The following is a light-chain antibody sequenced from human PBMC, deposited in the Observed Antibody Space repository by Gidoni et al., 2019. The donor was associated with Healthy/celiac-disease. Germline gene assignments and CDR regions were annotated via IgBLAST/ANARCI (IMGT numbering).Light chain of an antibody. CDR1: SSNIGAGYD. J-gene: IGLJ3*02. V-gene: IGLV1-40*01. Sequence: QSVLTQPPSVSGAPGQGVAISCTGSSSNIGAGYDVHWYQQLPGTAPKLLIYGNSNRPSGVPDRFSGSKSGTSASLAITGLQAEDEADYYCQSYDSSLPRVFGGGTKLTVL. CDR2: GNS. CDR3: QSYDSSLPRV.